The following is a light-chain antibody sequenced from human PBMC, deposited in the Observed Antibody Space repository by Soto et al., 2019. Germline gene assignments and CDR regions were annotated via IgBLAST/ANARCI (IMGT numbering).Light chain of an antibody. J-gene: IGKJ1*01. Sequence: DIQMTQSPSTLSASVGYRVTITCPARHSTRNDLGWYQQKPEKAPKRLIYAASSLQSGVPSKFSGSGSGTEITLTISSLQPEDFATYYCLQHNSYPWTFGQGTRWIS. CDR3: LQHNSYPWT. CDR1: HSTRND. V-gene: IGKV1-17*01. CDR2: AAS.